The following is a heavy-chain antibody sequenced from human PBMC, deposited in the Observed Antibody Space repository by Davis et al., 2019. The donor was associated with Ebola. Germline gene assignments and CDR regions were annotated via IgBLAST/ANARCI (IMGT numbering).Heavy chain of an antibody. Sequence: PSETLSLTCTVSGGSISSYYWSWIRQPPGKGLEWIGYIYYSGSTNYNPSLKSRVTISVDTSKNQFSLKLSSVTAADTAVYYCARAAYNYFDYWGQGTLVTVSS. D-gene: IGHD2-21*01. J-gene: IGHJ4*02. CDR1: GGSISSYY. CDR2: IYYSGST. V-gene: IGHV4-59*08. CDR3: ARAAYNYFDY.